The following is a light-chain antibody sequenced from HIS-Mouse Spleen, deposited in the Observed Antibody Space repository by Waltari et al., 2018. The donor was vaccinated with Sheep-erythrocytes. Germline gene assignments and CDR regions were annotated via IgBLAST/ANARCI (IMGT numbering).Light chain of an antibody. CDR1: QSVGSY. CDR2: DAS. CDR3: QQRSNWYT. V-gene: IGKV3-11*01. Sequence: EIVLTQSPATLSLSPGERATLSCRASQSVGSYLAWYQQKPDQAPRLLIYDASNRATGIPARFSGSGSGTDFTLTISSLEPEDFAVYYCQQRSNWYTFGQGTKLEIK. J-gene: IGKJ2*01.